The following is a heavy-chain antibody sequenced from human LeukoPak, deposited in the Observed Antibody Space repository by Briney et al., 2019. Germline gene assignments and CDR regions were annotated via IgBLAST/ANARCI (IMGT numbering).Heavy chain of an antibody. V-gene: IGHV3-13*01. CDR2: IGTAGDT. D-gene: IGHD6-19*01. CDR1: GFTFSSYD. Sequence: GGSLRLSCAASGFTFSSYDMHWVRQATGKGLEWVSAIGTAGDTYYPGSVKGRFTISRENAKNSLYLQMNSLRAGDTAVYYCARALYSSGWSLGDGMDVWGQGTTVTVSS. CDR3: ARALYSSGWSLGDGMDV. J-gene: IGHJ6*02.